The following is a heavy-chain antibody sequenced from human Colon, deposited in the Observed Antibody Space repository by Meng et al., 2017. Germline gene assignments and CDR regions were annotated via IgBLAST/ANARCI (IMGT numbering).Heavy chain of an antibody. D-gene: IGHD1-26*01. CDR3: ARLGATTPFDY. CDR1: GGSISSGGYY. Sequence: QVQLEESGPGLVKPSQTLSLTCTVSGGSISSGGYYWSWIRQHPGKGLEWIGSIYNSGTTYYNASLQSRVTISVDTSKNQFSLRLSSVTAADTAVYYCARLGATTPFDYWGQGTLVTVSS. V-gene: IGHV4-31*03. J-gene: IGHJ4*02. CDR2: IYNSGTT.